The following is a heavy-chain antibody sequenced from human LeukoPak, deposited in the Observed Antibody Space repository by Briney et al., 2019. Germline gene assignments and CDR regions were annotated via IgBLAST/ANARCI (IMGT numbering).Heavy chain of an antibody. CDR3: AKGTYYYDSSGYYSAAGPYYFDY. CDR1: GFTFSSYA. Sequence: GGSLRLSCAASGFTFSSYAMSWVRQAPGKGLEWVSAISGSGGSTYYADSVKGRFTISRDNSKNTLYLQMNSLRAEDTAVYYCAKGTYYYDSSGYYSAAGPYYFDYWGQGTLVTVSS. J-gene: IGHJ4*02. CDR2: ISGSGGST. D-gene: IGHD3-22*01. V-gene: IGHV3-23*01.